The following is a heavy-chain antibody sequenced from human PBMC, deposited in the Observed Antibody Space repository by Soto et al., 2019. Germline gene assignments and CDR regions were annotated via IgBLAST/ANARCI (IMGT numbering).Heavy chain of an antibody. Sequence: QVQLVQSGAEVKKPGASVKVYCKASGYTFTSYDINWVRQATGQGLEWMGWMNPNSGNTGYAQKFQGRVTMTRNTSISTAYMELSSLRSEDTAVYYCSRGAVTHYYYGMDVRGQGTTVTVSS. CDR2: MNPNSGNT. V-gene: IGHV1-8*01. CDR3: SRGAVTHYYYGMDV. CDR1: GYTFTSYD. D-gene: IGHD4-17*01. J-gene: IGHJ6*02.